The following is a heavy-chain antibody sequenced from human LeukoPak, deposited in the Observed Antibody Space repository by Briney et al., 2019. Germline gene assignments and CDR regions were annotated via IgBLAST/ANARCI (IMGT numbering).Heavy chain of an antibody. CDR1: GFTFSSYG. D-gene: IGHD3-10*01. V-gene: IGHV3-30*02. J-gene: IGHJ4*02. CDR3: ARGVRYYGSGSYHLDY. CDR2: IRNDGSNK. Sequence: GGSLRLSCAASGFTFSSYGMHWVRQAPGKGLEWVAFIRNDGSNKYYADSVKGRFTISRDNSKNTPYLQMNSLRAEDTAVYYCARGVRYYGSGSYHLDYWGQGTLVTVSS.